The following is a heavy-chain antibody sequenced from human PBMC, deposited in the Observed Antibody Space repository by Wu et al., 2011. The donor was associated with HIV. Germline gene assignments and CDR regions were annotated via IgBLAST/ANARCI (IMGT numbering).Heavy chain of an antibody. CDR2: STLTVVR. CDR3: ARDEDTGRFLEWLLLDY. Sequence: VQLVQSGAEVRKPGASVKISCKASGYTFTGYYSTGYDRPLDKALSGWDGSTLTVVRQKSAQKFQGRVTMTRDTSISTAYMELTSLTSDDTAVYYCARDEDTGRFLEWLLLDYWGQGTLVTVSS. V-gene: IGHV1-2*02. CDR1: GYTFTGYY. D-gene: IGHD3-3*01. J-gene: IGHJ4*02.